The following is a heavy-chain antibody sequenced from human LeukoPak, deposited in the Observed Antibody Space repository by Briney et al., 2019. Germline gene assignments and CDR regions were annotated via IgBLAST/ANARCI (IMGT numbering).Heavy chain of an antibody. D-gene: IGHD5-24*01. CDR1: GFTFSRYG. J-gene: IGHJ4*02. CDR3: AKDFWEMSTTDY. Sequence: GGSLRLSCAASGFTFSRYGMHWVRQAAGKGLEWVAVISYDGSNKYYADSVKGRFTISRDNSKNTLSLQVDSLRVEDTAVYYCAKDFWEMSTTDYWGQGTLVTVSS. V-gene: IGHV3-30*18. CDR2: ISYDGSNK.